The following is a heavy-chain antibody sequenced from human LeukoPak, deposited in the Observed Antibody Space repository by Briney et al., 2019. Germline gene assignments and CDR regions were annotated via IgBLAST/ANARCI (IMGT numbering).Heavy chain of an antibody. V-gene: IGHV1-2*02. CDR3: ARSSGSGYDFDY. J-gene: IGHJ4*02. Sequence: ASVKVSCKASGYTFTGYYMHWVRQAPGQGLEWMGWINPNGGGTNYAQKFQGRVTMTRDTSISTAYMGLSRLRSDDTAVYYCARSSGSGYDFDYWGQGTLVTVSS. CDR2: INPNGGGT. CDR1: GYTFTGYY. D-gene: IGHD5-12*01.